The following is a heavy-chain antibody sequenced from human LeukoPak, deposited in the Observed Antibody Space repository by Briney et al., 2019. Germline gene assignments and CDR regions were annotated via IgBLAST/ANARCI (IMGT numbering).Heavy chain of an antibody. CDR1: VFTFSSYA. J-gene: IGHJ4*02. D-gene: IGHD2-15*01. Sequence: GGSLRLSCAASVFTFSSYAMHWVRQAPGKGLEWVAFIWYDGSNKDYTDYVKGRFTISRDNAKNRLHLQMNSLRAEDTAVYYCARTGGYCSGGSCYSGRDYWGQGPLVSVSS. CDR2: IWYDGSNK. V-gene: IGHV3-33*01. CDR3: ARTGGYCSGGSCYSGRDY.